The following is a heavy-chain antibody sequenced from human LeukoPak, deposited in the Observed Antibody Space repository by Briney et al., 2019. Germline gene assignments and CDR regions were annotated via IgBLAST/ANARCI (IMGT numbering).Heavy chain of an antibody. CDR3: ARDQYSYGKMKT. V-gene: IGHV3-48*03. J-gene: IGHJ5*02. CDR1: GFTFSSYE. D-gene: IGHD5-18*01. Sequence: GGSLRLSCAASGFTFSSYEMNWVRQAPGKGLEWVSYISSSGSTIYYADSVKGRFTISRDNAKNSLYLQMNSLRAEDTAVYYCARDQYSYGKMKTWGQGTLVTVSS. CDR2: ISSSGSTI.